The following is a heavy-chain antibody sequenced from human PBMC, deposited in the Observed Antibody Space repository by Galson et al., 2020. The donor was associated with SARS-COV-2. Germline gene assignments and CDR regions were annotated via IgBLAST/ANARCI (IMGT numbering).Heavy chain of an antibody. CDR1: GYTFTSYY. D-gene: IGHD3-9*01. Sequence: GESLKISCKASGYTFTSYYMHWVRQAPGQGLEWMGIINPSGGSTSYAQKFQGRVTMTRDTSTSTVYMELSSLRSEDTAVYYCAREGTGEECITIFCSASYYYYGMDVWGQGTTVTVSS. CDR3: AREGTGEECITIFCSASYYYYGMDV. CDR2: INPSGGST. J-gene: IGHJ6*02. V-gene: IGHV1-46*01.